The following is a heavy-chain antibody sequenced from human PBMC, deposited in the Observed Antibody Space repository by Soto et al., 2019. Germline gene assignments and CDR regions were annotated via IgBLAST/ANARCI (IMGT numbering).Heavy chain of an antibody. D-gene: IGHD2-2*01. J-gene: IGHJ6*01. Sequence: SETLSLTCTFSVGSISSGDYYCSWIRQPPGKGLEWIGYIYYSGSTYYNPSLKSRVTISVDTSKNQFSLKLSSVTAADTAVYYCAREPAHRCSSGSCTRYYYGMEGWGQGTTVSVS. CDR1: VGSISSGDYY. CDR3: AREPAHRCSSGSCTRYYYGMEG. CDR2: IYYSGST. V-gene: IGHV4-30-4*01.